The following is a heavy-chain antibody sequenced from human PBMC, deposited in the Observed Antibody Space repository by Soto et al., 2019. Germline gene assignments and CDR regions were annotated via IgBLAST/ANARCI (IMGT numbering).Heavy chain of an antibody. Sequence: QVQLEESGPGLVEPSGTLSLTCTVSGGSISSSMWWRWVRQTPGKGLEWIGEIYHSGNTNYNPSLKSRVTISVDKSKNQFSLKLNSVTAADTAVYFCARDGRAYDLPFDSWGQGTLVTVSS. CDR3: ARDGRAYDLPFDS. CDR2: IYHSGNT. D-gene: IGHD1-26*01. CDR1: GGSISSSMW. J-gene: IGHJ4*02. V-gene: IGHV4-4*02.